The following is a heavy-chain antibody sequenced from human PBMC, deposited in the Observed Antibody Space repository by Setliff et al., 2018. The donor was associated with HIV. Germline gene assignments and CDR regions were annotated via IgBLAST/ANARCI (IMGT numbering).Heavy chain of an antibody. CDR2: IYTSGST. Sequence: SETLSLTCTVSGGSISTYYWSWIRQPPGKGLEWIGYIYTSGSTNYNPSLKSRVTISLDTSKNQFSLKLSSVTAADTAVYYCAREGYDSSGYFVVLWGQGTLVTVSS. CDR1: GGSISTYY. CDR3: AREGYDSSGYFVVL. V-gene: IGHV4-59*01. J-gene: IGHJ4*02. D-gene: IGHD3-22*01.